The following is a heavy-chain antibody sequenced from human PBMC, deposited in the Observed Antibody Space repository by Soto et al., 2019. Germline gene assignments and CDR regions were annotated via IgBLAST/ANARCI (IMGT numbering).Heavy chain of an antibody. CDR2: ISAYNGNT. V-gene: IGHV1-18*01. CDR3: ARDHVVVVTAIRGVDAFDI. CDR1: GYTFTSYG. J-gene: IGHJ3*02. D-gene: IGHD2-21*02. Sequence: QVQLVQSGAEVKKPGASVKVSCKASGYTFTSYGISWVRQAPGQGLEWMGWISAYNGNTNYAQKLQGRVTMTTDTSTSTAYMELRSLRSADTAVYYCARDHVVVVTAIRGVDAFDIWGQGTMVTVSS.